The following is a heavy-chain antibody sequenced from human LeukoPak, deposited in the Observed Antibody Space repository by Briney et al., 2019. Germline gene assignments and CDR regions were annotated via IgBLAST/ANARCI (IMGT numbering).Heavy chain of an antibody. V-gene: IGHV3-23*01. Sequence: SGGSLRLSCAASGFTFSSYAMSWVRQAPGKGLEWVSAISGSGGSTYYADSVKGRFTISRDNSKNTLYLQMNSLRAEDTAVYYCAKPRVVLYYDFWSGYGYWGQGTLVTVSS. D-gene: IGHD3-3*01. CDR1: GFTFSSYA. CDR2: ISGSGGST. CDR3: AKPRVVLYYDFWSGYGY. J-gene: IGHJ4*02.